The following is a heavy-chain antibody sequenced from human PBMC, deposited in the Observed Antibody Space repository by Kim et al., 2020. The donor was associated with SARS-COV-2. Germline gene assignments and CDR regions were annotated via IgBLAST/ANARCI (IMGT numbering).Heavy chain of an antibody. CDR2: INPNSGGT. D-gene: IGHD3-22*01. V-gene: IGHV1-2*02. CDR3: ARDTKYYYDSSGYYYYYYGMDV. J-gene: IGHJ6*02. Sequence: ASVKVSCKASGYTFTGYYMHWVRQAPGQGLERMGWINPNSGGTNYAQKFQGRVTMTRDTSISTAYMELSRLRSDDTAVYYCARDTKYYYDSSGYYYYYYGMDVWGQGTTVTVSS. CDR1: GYTFTGYY.